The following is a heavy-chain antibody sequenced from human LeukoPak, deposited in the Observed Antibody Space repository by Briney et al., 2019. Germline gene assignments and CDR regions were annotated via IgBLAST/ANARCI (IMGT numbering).Heavy chain of an antibody. Sequence: SETLSHTCTVSGGSISIYYWSWIRQPAGKGLEWIGRIYSSGDTRYNPSLKSRVTMSVDTSKNQFSLKLNSVTAADTAVYYCARGSPTYFTTWDFDYWGQGTLATVSS. D-gene: IGHD2-21*01. V-gene: IGHV4-4*07. CDR2: IYSSGDT. CDR3: ARGSPTYFTTWDFDY. CDR1: GGSISIYY. J-gene: IGHJ4*02.